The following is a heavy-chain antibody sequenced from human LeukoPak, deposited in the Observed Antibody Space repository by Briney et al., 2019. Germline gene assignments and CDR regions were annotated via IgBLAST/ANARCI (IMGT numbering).Heavy chain of an antibody. Sequence: ASVKVSCKASGYTFTGYYMHWVRQAPGQGLEWMGWISAYNGNTNYAQKLQGRVTMTTDTSTSTAYMELRNLRSDDTAVYYCARVLMEYSSGWYNFDYWGQGTLVTVSS. CDR1: GYTFTGYY. V-gene: IGHV1-18*04. CDR2: ISAYNGNT. CDR3: ARVLMEYSSGWYNFDY. D-gene: IGHD6-19*01. J-gene: IGHJ4*02.